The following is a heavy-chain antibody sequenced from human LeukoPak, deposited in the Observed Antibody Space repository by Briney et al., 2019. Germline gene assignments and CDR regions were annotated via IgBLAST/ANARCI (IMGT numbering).Heavy chain of an antibody. CDR1: GFTFRSYA. J-gene: IGHJ5*02. CDR3: ARGSSSVAARNNWFDP. CDR2: ISYDGSNK. V-gene: IGHV3-30*04. Sequence: GGSLRLSCAASGFTFRSYAMHWVRQAPGKGLEWEAAISYDGSNKKYADSVKGRFTVSRDNSKNTLYLQMNSLRAEDTAVYFCARGSSSVAARNNWFDPWGQGTLVTVSS. D-gene: IGHD6-6*01.